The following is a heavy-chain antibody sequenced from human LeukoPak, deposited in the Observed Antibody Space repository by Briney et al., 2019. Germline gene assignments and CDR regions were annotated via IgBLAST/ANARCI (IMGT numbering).Heavy chain of an antibody. CDR2: IYPGDSRT. J-gene: IGHJ4*02. CDR3: VRHLSDITSYPNY. Sequence: KLGESLKISCKGSGYTFATYWIGWVRQMPGKGLEWMGIIYPGDSRTTYSPSFQGQVTISADKSIRTAYLQWNSLKASDTAIYYCVRHLSDITSYPNYWGPGTLITVAS. CDR1: GYTFATYW. V-gene: IGHV5-51*01. D-gene: IGHD2-2*01.